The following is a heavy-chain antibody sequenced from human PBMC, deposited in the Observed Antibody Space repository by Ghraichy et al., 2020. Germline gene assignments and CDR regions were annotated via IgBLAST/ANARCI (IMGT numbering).Heavy chain of an antibody. J-gene: IGHJ1*01. CDR2: INHSGGT. V-gene: IGHV4-34*01. D-gene: IGHD2-15*01. Sequence: SENLSLTCAVYGGSFSGYFWSWIRQPPGKGLEWIGEINHSGGTDYNPSLKSRVTMSVDTSKNQFSLKLSSVTAADTAVYYCSRESSYCSGGSCYGGFFQHWGRGTLVTVSS. CDR3: SRESSYCSGGSCYGGFFQH. CDR1: GGSFSGYF.